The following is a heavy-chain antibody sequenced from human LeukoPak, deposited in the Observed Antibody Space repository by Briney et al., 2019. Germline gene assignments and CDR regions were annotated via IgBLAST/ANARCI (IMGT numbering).Heavy chain of an antibody. CDR3: ARGVADSSGWVSYYYYYGMDV. CDR1: GYTFTGYY. CDR2: INPNGGGT. D-gene: IGHD6-19*01. Sequence: ASVKVSCKASGYTFTGYYMHWVRQAPGQGLEWRGWINPNGGGTNYAQKFQGRVTMTRDTSISTAYMELSRLGSDDTAVYYCARGVADSSGWVSYYYYYGMDVWGQGTTVTVSS. V-gene: IGHV1-2*02. J-gene: IGHJ6*02.